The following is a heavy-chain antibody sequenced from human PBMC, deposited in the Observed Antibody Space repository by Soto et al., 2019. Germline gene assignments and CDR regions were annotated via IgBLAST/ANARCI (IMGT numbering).Heavy chain of an antibody. D-gene: IGHD3-22*01. CDR3: TTYYYDSSNYYRDY. J-gene: IGHJ4*02. CDR2: IKSRTDGGTT. Sequence: GGSLRLSCAASGFTFNNAWMSWVRQAPGKGLEWVGRIKSRTDGGTTDYAAPVKGRFTFAKDDSKNTLYLQMNSLKTEGTGVYYCTTYYYDSSNYYRDYWGQGTLVTVSS. CDR1: GFTFNNAW. V-gene: IGHV3-15*01.